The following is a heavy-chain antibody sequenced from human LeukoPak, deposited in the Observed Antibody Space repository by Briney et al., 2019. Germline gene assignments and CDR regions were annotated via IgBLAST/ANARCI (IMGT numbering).Heavy chain of an antibody. V-gene: IGHV1-69*01. Sequence: GSSVKVSCKASGGTFSSYAISWVRQAPGQGLEWMRGIIPIFGTANYAQKFQGRVTITADESTSTAYMELSSLRSEDTAVYYCARDTLPYPGFYYYYYYMDVWGKGTTVTVSS. CDR2: IIPIFGTA. J-gene: IGHJ6*03. CDR1: GGTFSSYA. D-gene: IGHD6-25*01. CDR3: ARDTLPYPGFYYYYYYMDV.